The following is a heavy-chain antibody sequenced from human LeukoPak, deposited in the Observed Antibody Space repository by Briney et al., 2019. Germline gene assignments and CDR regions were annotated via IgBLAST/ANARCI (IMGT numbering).Heavy chain of an antibody. V-gene: IGHV3-30*18. Sequence: GGSLRLSCAASGFTFSSYGMHWVRQAPGKGLEWVAVMPFDGSNKYYADSVKGRFTISRDNSKNTLYLQMNSLRAEDTAVYYCAKSQALTYYYDSSGLDYWGQGTLVTVSS. D-gene: IGHD3-22*01. CDR2: MPFDGSNK. CDR3: AKSQALTYYYDSSGLDY. J-gene: IGHJ4*02. CDR1: GFTFSSYG.